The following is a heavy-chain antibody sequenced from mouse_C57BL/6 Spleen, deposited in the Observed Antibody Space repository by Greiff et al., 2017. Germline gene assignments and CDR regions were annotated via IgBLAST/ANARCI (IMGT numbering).Heavy chain of an antibody. D-gene: IGHD1-1*01. CDR1: GYTFTSYW. Sequence: QVQLQQPGAELVKPGASVKLSCKASGYTFTSYWMHWVKQRPGRGLEWIGRIDPKSGGTKYNEKFKSKATLTVDKPSSTAYMQLSSLTSEDSAVYYCASAGSSWFAYWGQGTLVTVSA. V-gene: IGHV1-72*01. J-gene: IGHJ3*01. CDR3: ASAGSSWFAY. CDR2: IDPKSGGT.